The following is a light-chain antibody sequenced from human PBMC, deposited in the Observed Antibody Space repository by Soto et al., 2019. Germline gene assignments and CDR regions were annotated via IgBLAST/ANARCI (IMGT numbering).Light chain of an antibody. CDR1: QSVSSN. V-gene: IGKV3-15*01. CDR3: QQYENWPPIT. CDR2: GAS. Sequence: EIVMTQSPATLSVSPGERATLSCRASQSVSSNLVWYQQKAGQAPRLLIYGASTRATGIPARFSGSGSGTEFTLTISSLPSEDFAVYYCQQYENWPPITFGQGTRLEIK. J-gene: IGKJ5*01.